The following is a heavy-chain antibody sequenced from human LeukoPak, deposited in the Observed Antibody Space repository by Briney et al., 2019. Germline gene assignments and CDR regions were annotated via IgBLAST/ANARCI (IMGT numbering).Heavy chain of an antibody. CDR2: TYYRSKWYN. Sequence: SQTLSLTCAISGDSVSSNSAAWNWIRQSPSRGLEWLGRTYYRSKWYNDYAVSVKSRITINPDTSKNQFSLKLSSVTAADTAVYYCAREGGGDGYNLTPFDYWGQGTLVTVSS. D-gene: IGHD5-24*01. J-gene: IGHJ4*02. CDR3: AREGGGDGYNLTPFDY. V-gene: IGHV6-1*01. CDR1: GDSVSSNSAA.